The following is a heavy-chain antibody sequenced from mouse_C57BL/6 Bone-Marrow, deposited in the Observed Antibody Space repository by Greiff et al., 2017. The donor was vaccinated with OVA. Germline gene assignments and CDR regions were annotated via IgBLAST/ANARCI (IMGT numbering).Heavy chain of an antibody. CDR1: GYTFTSYW. Sequence: QVQLQQSGAELARPGASVKLSCKASGYTFTSYWITWVKQRPGQGLEWIGDIYPGSGSTNYNEKFKSKATLTVDTSSSTAYMQLSSLTSEDSAVYYCARFEYWYFDVWGTGTTVTVSS. CDR2: IYPGSGST. CDR3: ARFEYWYFDV. J-gene: IGHJ1*03. V-gene: IGHV1-55*01.